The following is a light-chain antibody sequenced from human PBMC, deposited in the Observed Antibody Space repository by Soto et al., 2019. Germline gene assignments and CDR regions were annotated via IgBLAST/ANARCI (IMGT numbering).Light chain of an antibody. Sequence: EIVLTQSPVTLSLSPGERATLSCRASQTVSNQLAWYQQKPGQAPRLLIYDASRRVTGIPARFSGSGSGTDFTLTLSSLEPEDFAVYYCQQRAGSSTFGQGTRREI. CDR2: DAS. CDR1: QTVSNQ. CDR3: QQRAGSST. V-gene: IGKV3-11*01. J-gene: IGKJ5*01.